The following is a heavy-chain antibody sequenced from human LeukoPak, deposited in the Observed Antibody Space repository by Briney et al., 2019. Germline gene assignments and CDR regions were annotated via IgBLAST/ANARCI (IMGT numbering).Heavy chain of an antibody. J-gene: IGHJ1*01. D-gene: IGHD6-13*01. CDR3: TKRPRLAGSGVAEYFQH. Sequence: PGGSLRLSCAASGFTFSSQAMSWVRQAPGKGLEWVSAIRGTGGGTYYADSVKGRFTISRGNSKNTLSLQMNSLRAEDTAVYYCTKRPRLAGSGVAEYFQHWGQGTLVTVSS. CDR1: GFTFSSQA. V-gene: IGHV3-23*01. CDR2: IRGTGGGT.